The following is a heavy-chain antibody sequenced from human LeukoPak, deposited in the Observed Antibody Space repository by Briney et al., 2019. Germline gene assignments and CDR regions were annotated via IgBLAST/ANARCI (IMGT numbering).Heavy chain of an antibody. Sequence: ASVKVSCKASGYTFASYGISWVRQAPGQGLEWMGGIIPIFGTANYAQKFQGRVTITADESTSTAYMELSSLRSEDTAVYYCARVQVAGTFGFDYWGQGTLVTVSS. V-gene: IGHV1-69*13. D-gene: IGHD6-19*01. J-gene: IGHJ4*02. CDR2: IIPIFGTA. CDR1: GYTFASYG. CDR3: ARVQVAGTFGFDY.